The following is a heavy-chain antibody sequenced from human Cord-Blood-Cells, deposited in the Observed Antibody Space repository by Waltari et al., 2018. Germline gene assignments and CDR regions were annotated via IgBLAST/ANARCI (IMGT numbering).Heavy chain of an antibody. CDR1: GRSLSSYY. J-gene: IGHJ4*02. D-gene: IGHD6-6*01. Sequence: QVQLQESGPGLVKPSETLSLTCTVSGRSLSSYYRSWIRQPPGKGLEWIGYIYYSGSTNYNPSLKSRVTISVDTSKNQFSLKLSSVTAADTAVYYCARGGSSSNTDYWGQGTLVTVSS. CDR2: IYYSGST. CDR3: ARGGSSSNTDY. V-gene: IGHV4-59*01.